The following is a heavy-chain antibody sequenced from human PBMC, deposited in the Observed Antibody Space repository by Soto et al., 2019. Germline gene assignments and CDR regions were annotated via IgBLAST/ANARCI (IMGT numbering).Heavy chain of an antibody. J-gene: IGHJ4*02. D-gene: IGHD4-4*01. V-gene: IGHV3-48*01. CDR2: ISSSSSHI. Sequence: GGSLRLSCAASGFKFSYYSMNWVRQSPGKGLEWVSYISSSSSHIYYADSVEGRFTISRDNAKNSLFLQMNSLRAEDTAVYFCARDRNDYSLDCWGQGTLVTVSS. CDR3: ARDRNDYSLDC. CDR1: GFKFSYYS.